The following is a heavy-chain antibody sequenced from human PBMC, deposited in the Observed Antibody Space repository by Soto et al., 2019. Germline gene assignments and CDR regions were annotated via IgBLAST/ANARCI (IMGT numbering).Heavy chain of an antibody. V-gene: IGHV3-23*01. CDR2: ISSSGGRA. J-gene: IGHJ5*02. CDR3: AKSFVVLPAAQGWFDP. CDR1: GFTFSNYA. D-gene: IGHD2-2*01. Sequence: EVQLLESGGGLVQPGGSLRLSCAASGFTFSNYAMSWVRQAPGKGLEWVSGISSSGGRAYYADSVKGRFTISRDNSNNTLYLQMNSLRAEDTAVYYCAKSFVVLPAAQGWFDPWGPGTLVTVSS.